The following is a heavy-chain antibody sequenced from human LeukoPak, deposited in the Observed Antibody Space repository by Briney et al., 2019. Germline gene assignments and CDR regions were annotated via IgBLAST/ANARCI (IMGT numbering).Heavy chain of an antibody. CDR3: ARDDGWIQFNF. Sequence: GGTLRLSCAASGFYYNNYGMNWVRQAPGKGLEWVAGITANSAGRYYADSVQGRFTISRDNSKSTVYLQVNSLRAEDTALYYCARDDGWIQFNFWGQGTLVTVSS. J-gene: IGHJ4*02. V-gene: IGHV3-23*01. D-gene: IGHD5-18*01. CDR1: GFYYNNYG. CDR2: ITANSAGR.